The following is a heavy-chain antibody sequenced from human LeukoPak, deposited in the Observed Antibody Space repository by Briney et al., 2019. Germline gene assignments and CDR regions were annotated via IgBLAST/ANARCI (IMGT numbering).Heavy chain of an antibody. V-gene: IGHV3-48*03. CDR2: ISGSSRTI. CDR1: GFTFSTYE. CDR3: ARGYYDSSGFRFDY. D-gene: IGHD3-22*01. Sequence: GGSLRLSCAASGFTFSTYEMNWVRQAPGKGLEWVSYISGSSRTIYYADSVKGRFTISRDNAKNSLYLKMNSLRAEDTAVYYCARGYYDSSGFRFDYWGQGTLVTVSS. J-gene: IGHJ4*02.